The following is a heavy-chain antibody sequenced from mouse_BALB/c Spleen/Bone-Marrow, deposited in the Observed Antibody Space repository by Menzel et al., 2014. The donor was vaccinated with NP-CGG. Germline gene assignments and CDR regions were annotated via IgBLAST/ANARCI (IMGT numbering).Heavy chain of an antibody. D-gene: IGHD2-1*01. CDR3: TRDGKGNYDYAMDY. V-gene: IGHV5-6-4*01. CDR1: GFTFSSYT. J-gene: IGHJ4*01. CDR2: ISSGGSYT. Sequence: DVHLVESGGGLVKPGGSLKLSCAASGFTFSSYTMSWVRQTPEKRLEWVATISSGGSYTYYPDSVKGRFTISRDNAKNTLYLQMSSLKSEDTAMYYCTRDGKGNYDYAMDYWGQGTSVTVS.